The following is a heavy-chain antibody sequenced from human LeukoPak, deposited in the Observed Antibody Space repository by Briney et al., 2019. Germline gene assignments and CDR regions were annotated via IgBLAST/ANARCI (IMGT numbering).Heavy chain of an antibody. J-gene: IGHJ5*02. Sequence: ASETLSLTCTVSGGSTSSYYWSWIRQPPGKGLEWIGNIYYSGSTNYNPSLKSRVIISVDTSKNQFSLKLGSVTAADTAVYYCARSNWFDPWGQGTLVTVSS. V-gene: IGHV4-59*01. CDR1: GGSTSSYY. CDR2: IYYSGST. CDR3: ARSNWFDP.